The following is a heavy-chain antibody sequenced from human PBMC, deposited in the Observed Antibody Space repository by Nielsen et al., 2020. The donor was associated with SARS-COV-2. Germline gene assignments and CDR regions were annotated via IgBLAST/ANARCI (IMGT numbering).Heavy chain of an antibody. Sequence: GGSLRLSCAASGFTFSIYAMHWVRQAPGKGLEWVAVVSNDGNIQYYSDSVKGRFTISRDNSKNTLYLQMNSLRAEDTAVYYCAKHRWGHFYDSIDYWGQGNLVTVSS. V-gene: IGHV3-30*18. J-gene: IGHJ4*02. CDR2: VSNDGNIQ. CDR1: GFTFSIYA. D-gene: IGHD3-22*01. CDR3: AKHRWGHFYDSIDY.